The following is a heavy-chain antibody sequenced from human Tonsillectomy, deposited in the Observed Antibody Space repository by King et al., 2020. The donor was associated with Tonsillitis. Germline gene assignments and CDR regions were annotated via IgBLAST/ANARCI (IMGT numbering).Heavy chain of an antibody. J-gene: IGHJ3*02. CDR1: GFTFDDYG. CDR2: CNCDGGST. D-gene: IGHD3-22*01. V-gene: IGHV3-20*04. Sequence: VQLVESGGGVARPGGSLRLSCAASGFTFDDYGITWGRQAPGEGLEWVSGCNCDGGSTGYADSVKGRFTISRDNAKNSLYLQMNSLRAEDTALYYCARDRNYYDSSGYDAFDIWGQGTMVTVSS. CDR3: ARDRNYYDSSGYDAFDI.